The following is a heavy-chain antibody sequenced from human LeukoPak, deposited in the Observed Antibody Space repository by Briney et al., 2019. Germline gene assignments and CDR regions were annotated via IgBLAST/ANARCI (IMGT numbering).Heavy chain of an antibody. CDR2: IRYDGNSE. Sequence: PGGSLILSCTASGFTFSTYDMHWVRQAPGKGLQWVTFIRYDGNSESYAASVKGRFIISRDNSKNTLYLQMNSLRAEDTALYFCAKDLTDSSQGGSDSWGQGALVTVSS. V-gene: IGHV3-30*02. J-gene: IGHJ4*02. CDR1: GFTFSTYD. D-gene: IGHD3-16*01. CDR3: AKDLTDSSQGGSDS.